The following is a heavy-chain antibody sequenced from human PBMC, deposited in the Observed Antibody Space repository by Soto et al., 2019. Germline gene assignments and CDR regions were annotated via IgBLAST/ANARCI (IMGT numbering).Heavy chain of an antibody. CDR2: IWYDGSNK. CDR3: ARDNGKWELLPDAFDI. Sequence: PGGSLRLSCAASGFTFSSYGMHWVRQAPGKGLEWVAVIWYDGSNKYYADSVKGRFTISRDNSKNTLYLQMNSLRAEDTAVYYCARDNGKWELLPDAFDIWGQGTMVTVS. J-gene: IGHJ3*02. V-gene: IGHV3-33*01. CDR1: GFTFSSYG. D-gene: IGHD1-26*01.